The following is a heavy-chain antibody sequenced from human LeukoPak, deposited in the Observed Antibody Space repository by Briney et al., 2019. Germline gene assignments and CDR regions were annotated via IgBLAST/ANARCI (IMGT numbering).Heavy chain of an antibody. CDR3: AREGWQYYDSRGYYGAYYFDY. Sequence: YPGGSLRLSCAASGFTFSSYSMNWVRQAPGKGLEWVSSISSSSSYIYYADSVKGRFTISRDNAKNSLYLQMNSLRAEDTAVYYCAREGWQYYDSRGYYGAYYFDYWGQGTLVTVSS. CDR2: ISSSSSYI. D-gene: IGHD3-22*01. CDR1: GFTFSSYS. V-gene: IGHV3-21*01. J-gene: IGHJ4*02.